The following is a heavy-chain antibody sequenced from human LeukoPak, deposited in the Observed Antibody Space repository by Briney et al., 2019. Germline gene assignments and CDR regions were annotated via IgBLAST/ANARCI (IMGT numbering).Heavy chain of an antibody. CDR2: IKQDGSEK. Sequence: GGSLRLSCAASGFTFSSYWMSWVRQAPGKGLEWVANIKQDGSEKYYVDSVKGRFTISRDNAENSLYLQMNSLRAEDTAVYYCASLGSGSYRFDPWGQGTLVTVSS. D-gene: IGHD3-10*01. CDR1: GFTFSSYW. V-gene: IGHV3-7*03. CDR3: ASLGSGSYRFDP. J-gene: IGHJ5*02.